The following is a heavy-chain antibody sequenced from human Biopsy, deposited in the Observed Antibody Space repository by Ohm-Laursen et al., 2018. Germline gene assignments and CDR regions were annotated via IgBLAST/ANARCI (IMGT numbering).Heavy chain of an antibody. Sequence: SDTLSLTCTVSGGSISDYFWSWIRQPADKGLEYIGRIYSGGRTFYNPSLKSRVTMSVATSDNQFSLKLSSVTAADTAVYFCARDAYGDYDTYY. CDR2: IYSGGRT. D-gene: IGHD4-17*01. CDR1: GGSISDYF. CDR3: ARDAYGDYDTYY. J-gene: IGHJ6*03. V-gene: IGHV4-4*07.